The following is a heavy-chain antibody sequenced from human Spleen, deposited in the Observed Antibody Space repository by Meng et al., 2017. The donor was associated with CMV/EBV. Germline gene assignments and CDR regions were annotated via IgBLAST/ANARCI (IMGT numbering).Heavy chain of an antibody. V-gene: IGHV3-48*03. CDR2: ISASGNIR. J-gene: IGHJ4*02. D-gene: IGHD3-16*02. CDR3: AKDLSTFGGVIVEYLDY. CDR1: GFTFSSYE. Sequence: GGSLRLSCAASGFTFSSYEMNWVRQAPGKGLEWISYISASGNIRYYADSVKGRFIISRDNSKNTLYVQMNSLRGEDTAVYYCAKDLSTFGGVIVEYLDYWGQGTLVTVSS.